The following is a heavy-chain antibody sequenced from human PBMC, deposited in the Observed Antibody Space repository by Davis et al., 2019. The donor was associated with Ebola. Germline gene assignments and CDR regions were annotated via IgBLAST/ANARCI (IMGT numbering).Heavy chain of an antibody. J-gene: IGHJ4*02. D-gene: IGHD4-17*01. Sequence: PGGSLRLSCAASGFTFSSYAMHWVRQAPGKGLEWVAVISYDGNNKYYADSVKGRFTISRDNSKNTLYLQMNSLTAEDTAVYYCVRTTYGAPEYWGQGTLVTVSS. CDR1: GFTFSSYA. V-gene: IGHV3-30*04. CDR3: VRTTYGAPEY. CDR2: ISYDGNNK.